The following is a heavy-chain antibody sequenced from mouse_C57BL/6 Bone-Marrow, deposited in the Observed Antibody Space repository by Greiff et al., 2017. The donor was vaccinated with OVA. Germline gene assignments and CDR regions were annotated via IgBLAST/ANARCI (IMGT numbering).Heavy chain of an antibody. V-gene: IGHV5-6*01. CDR3: ARRTYYYGSRNWYFDV. J-gene: IGHJ1*03. D-gene: IGHD1-1*01. CDR2: ISSGGSYT. Sequence: EVQRVESGGDLVKPGGSLKLSCAASGFTFSSYGMSWVRQTPDKRLEWVATISSGGSYTYYPDSVKGRFTISRDNAKNTLYLQMSSLKSEDTAMYYCARRTYYYGSRNWYFDVWGTGTTVTVSS. CDR1: GFTFSSYG.